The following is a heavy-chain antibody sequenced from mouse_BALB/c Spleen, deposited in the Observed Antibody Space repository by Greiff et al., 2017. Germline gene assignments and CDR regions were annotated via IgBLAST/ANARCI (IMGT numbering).Heavy chain of an antibody. D-gene: IGHD1-1*01. Sequence: EVKVVESGPSLVKPSQTLSLTCSVTGDSITSGYWNWIRKFPGNKLEYMGYISYSGSTYYNPSLKSRISITRDTSKNQYYLQLNSVTTEDTATYYCARYSYGSSGFDYWGQGTTLTVSS. CDR1: GDSITSGY. CDR2: ISYSGST. J-gene: IGHJ2*01. V-gene: IGHV3-8*02. CDR3: ARYSYGSSGFDY.